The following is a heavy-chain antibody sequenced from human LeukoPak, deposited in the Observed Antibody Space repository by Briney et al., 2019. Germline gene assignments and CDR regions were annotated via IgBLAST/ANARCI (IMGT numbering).Heavy chain of an antibody. CDR3: ANLHGDYRDY. CDR1: GFTFHNYA. D-gene: IGHD4-17*01. V-gene: IGHV3-9*01. Sequence: PGGSLRLSCAASGFTFHNYAMHWVRQAPGKGQEWVSGISWDSGNIGYADSVKGRFTISRDNAKNSLYLQLNSLRAEDTALYYCANLHGDYRDYWGQGALVTVSS. J-gene: IGHJ4*02. CDR2: ISWDSGNI.